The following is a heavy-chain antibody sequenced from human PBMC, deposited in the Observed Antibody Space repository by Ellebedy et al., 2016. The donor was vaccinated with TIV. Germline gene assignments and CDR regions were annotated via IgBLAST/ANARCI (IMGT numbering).Heavy chain of an antibody. CDR1: GFTFRSYT. CDR2: ISSSSNYI. V-gene: IGHV3-21*01. J-gene: IGHJ4*02. Sequence: GESLKISCAASGFTFRSYTMNWVRQAPGKGLEWVAFISSSSNYIYYADSVKGRFSNSRDDAKNSLYLQMNSLKAEETAVYYSVNMYYDILTGYYHFWGQGTLVTVSS. D-gene: IGHD3-9*01. CDR3: VNMYYDILTGYYHF.